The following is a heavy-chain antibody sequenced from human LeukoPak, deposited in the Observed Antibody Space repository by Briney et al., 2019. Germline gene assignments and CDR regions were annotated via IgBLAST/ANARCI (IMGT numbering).Heavy chain of an antibody. V-gene: IGHV3-7*01. Sequence: GGSLRLSCAASGFTFSSYWMSWVRQAPGKGLEWVANIKQDGSEKYYVDSVKGRFTISRDNAKNSLYLQMSSLRAEDTAVYYCARERGLMAAAGTGFDYWGQGTLVTVSS. J-gene: IGHJ4*02. CDR1: GFTFSSYW. CDR2: IKQDGSEK. D-gene: IGHD6-13*01. CDR3: ARERGLMAAAGTGFDY.